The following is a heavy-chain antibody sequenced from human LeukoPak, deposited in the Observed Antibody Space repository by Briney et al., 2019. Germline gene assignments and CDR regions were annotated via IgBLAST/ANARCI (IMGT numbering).Heavy chain of an antibody. J-gene: IGHJ4*02. CDR1: GYTFTNYG. Sequence: ASVKVSCKASGYTFTNYGIRWVRQAPGQGLEWMGWIGPYNGNTNFAQKFQGRVTMTTDTSTSTAYMELRSLRSDDTAVYYCASHAYFYGSGSYHGYYFDYWGQGTLVTVSS. D-gene: IGHD3-10*01. CDR3: ASHAYFYGSGSYHGYYFDY. CDR2: IGPYNGNT. V-gene: IGHV1-18*01.